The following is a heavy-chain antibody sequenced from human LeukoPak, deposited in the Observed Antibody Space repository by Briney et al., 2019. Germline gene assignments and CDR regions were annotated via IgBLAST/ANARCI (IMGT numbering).Heavy chain of an antibody. V-gene: IGHV4-59*01. D-gene: IGHD6-13*01. CDR2: IYYSGST. J-gene: IGHJ6*03. CDR3: ATAGYSSSWYDSGPYYYYMDV. Sequence: SETLSLTCIVSGGSINSYYWSWIRQPPGKGLEWIGYIYYSGSTNYNPSLKSRVTISIDTSKNQFSLKLSSVTAADTAVYYCATAGYSSSWYDSGPYYYYMDVWGKGTTVTVSS. CDR1: GGSINSYY.